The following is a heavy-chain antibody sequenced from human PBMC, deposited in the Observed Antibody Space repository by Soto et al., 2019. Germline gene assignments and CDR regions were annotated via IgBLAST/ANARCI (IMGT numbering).Heavy chain of an antibody. V-gene: IGHV4-4*02. J-gene: IGHJ4*02. CDR3: AHRPIVGAAI. Sequence: QVQLQESGPGLVKPSGTLSLTCAVFGGSISNSNWWTWVCQPPGKGLDWIGEIFHSGSTNYNSSLMGRVTISVDKANNHFSLKLSSVTAADTAVYYCAHRPIVGAAIWGQGTLVTVSS. D-gene: IGHD1-26*01. CDR2: IFHSGST. CDR1: GGSISNSNW.